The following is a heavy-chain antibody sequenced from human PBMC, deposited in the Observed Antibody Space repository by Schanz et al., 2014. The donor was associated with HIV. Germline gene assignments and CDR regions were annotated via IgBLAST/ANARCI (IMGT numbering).Heavy chain of an antibody. CDR1: GFTFSTCG. CDR3: ARGSGPYYYYYGMDV. CDR2: IWYDGSKK. D-gene: IGHD2-15*01. V-gene: IGHV3-33*01. J-gene: IGHJ6*02. Sequence: QVQLVESGGGVVQPGRSLRLACAASGFTFSTCGMHWVRQAPGKGLEWVAIIWYDGSKKYYADSVKGRFTISRDNSENTLYLQMNSLRVEDTAVYYCARGSGPYYYYYGMDVWGQGTTVTVSS.